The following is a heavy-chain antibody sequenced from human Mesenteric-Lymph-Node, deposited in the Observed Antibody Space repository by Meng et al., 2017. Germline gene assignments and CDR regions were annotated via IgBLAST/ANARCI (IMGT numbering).Heavy chain of an antibody. J-gene: IGHJ4*02. CDR2: INPNSGGT. D-gene: IGHD3-22*01. Sequence: ASVKVSCKTSGYTFTDYYVHWVRQAPGQGLEWMGRINPNSGGTNYAQKFQGRVTMTRDTSISTAYMELSRLRSDDTAVYYCARGPHYYDRIGYLYFDHWGQGTAVTVSS. CDR3: ARGPHYYDRIGYLYFDH. V-gene: IGHV1-2*06. CDR1: GYTFTDYY.